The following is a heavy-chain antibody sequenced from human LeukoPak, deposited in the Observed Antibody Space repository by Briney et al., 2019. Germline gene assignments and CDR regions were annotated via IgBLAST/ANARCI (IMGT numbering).Heavy chain of an antibody. V-gene: IGHV3-11*04. CDR2: ISSSGSTI. CDR1: GFTFSDYY. Sequence: GGSLRLSCAASGFTFSDYYMSWIRQAPGKGLEWVSYISSSGSTIYYADSVKGRFTISRDNAKNSLYLQMNSLRAEDTAVYYCARGIEVVVIGSYYFDYWGQGTLVTVSS. J-gene: IGHJ4*02. CDR3: ARGIEVVVIGSYYFDY. D-gene: IGHD3-22*01.